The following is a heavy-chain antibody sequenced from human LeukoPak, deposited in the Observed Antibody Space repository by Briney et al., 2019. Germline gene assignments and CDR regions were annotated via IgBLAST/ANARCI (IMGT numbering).Heavy chain of an antibody. CDR2: IYNSGTT. D-gene: IGHD3-10*01. CDR3: AKELWFGEPV. CDR1: GFTVSSSY. V-gene: IGHV3-53*01. J-gene: IGHJ6*02. Sequence: GGSLRLSCAVSGFTVSSSYMSWVRQAPGKGLEWVSVIYNSGTTYYADSVKGRFTISRDNSKNTLYLQMNSLRVEDTAVYYCAKELWFGEPVWGLGTTVTVSS.